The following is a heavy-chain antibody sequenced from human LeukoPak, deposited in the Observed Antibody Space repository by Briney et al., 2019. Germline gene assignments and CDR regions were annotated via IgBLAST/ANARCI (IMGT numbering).Heavy chain of an antibody. CDR3: ARDWDYYDSGRYYSDYYGMDV. V-gene: IGHV4-31*03. D-gene: IGHD3-10*01. Sequence: SETLSLTCTVSGGSISSDNYYWSWIRQHPGKGLEWIGYIYYSGSTSYNPSLKSRVTISVDTSKNQFSLKLSSVTAADTAVYYCARDWDYYDSGRYYSDYYGMDVWGQGITVTVSS. CDR2: IYYSGST. J-gene: IGHJ6*02. CDR1: GGSISSDNYY.